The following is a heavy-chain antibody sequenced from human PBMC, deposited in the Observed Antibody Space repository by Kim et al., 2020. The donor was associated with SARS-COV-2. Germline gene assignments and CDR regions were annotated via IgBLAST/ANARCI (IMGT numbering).Heavy chain of an antibody. Sequence: AGSLKGGFTLSRDNAKYSLFLQMNSLGAEDTAMYYCARDLSSGRPGGFDYWGQGILVTVSS. CDR3: ARDLSSGRPGGFDY. V-gene: IGHV3-21*01. D-gene: IGHD6-19*01. J-gene: IGHJ4*02.